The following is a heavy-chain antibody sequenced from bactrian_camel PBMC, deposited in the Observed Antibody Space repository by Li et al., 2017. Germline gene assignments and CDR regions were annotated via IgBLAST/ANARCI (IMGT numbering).Heavy chain of an antibody. J-gene: IGHJ4*01. CDR2: IYPGSGTT. Sequence: HVQLVESGGGSVQAGGSLKLSCTASGYAVRTNYIGWFRQAPGKEREGVAGIYPGSGTTWYADSVKGRFTVSKDNAKNTLYLQMNRLKPEDTAMYYCAARFFGAAYCSDSSYWYGDWGQGTQVTVS. V-gene: IGHV3S1*01. CDR3: AARFFGAAYCSDSSYWYGD. CDR1: GYAVRTNY. D-gene: IGHD3*01.